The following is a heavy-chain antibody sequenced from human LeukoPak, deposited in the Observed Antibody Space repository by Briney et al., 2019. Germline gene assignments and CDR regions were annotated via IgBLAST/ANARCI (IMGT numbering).Heavy chain of an antibody. CDR2: IRSKAYGGTT. CDR3: TRDAYWGHAFDI. CDR1: GFTFGDYA. D-gene: IGHD3-16*01. Sequence: GGSLRLSCTASGFTFGDYAMSWVRQAPGKGLEWVGFIRSKAYGGTTEYAASVKGRFIISRDDSKSIAYLQVNSLKTEDTAVYYCTRDAYWGHAFDIWGQGTMVTVSS. J-gene: IGHJ3*02. V-gene: IGHV3-49*04.